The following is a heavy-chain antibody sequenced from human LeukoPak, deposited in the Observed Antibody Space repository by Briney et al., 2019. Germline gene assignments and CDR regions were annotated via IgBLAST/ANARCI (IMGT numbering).Heavy chain of an antibody. CDR2: IKCKTDGGTA. CDR1: GFPFSDVW. D-gene: IGHD3-22*01. CDR3: TTDWYYYDSSGYYPIF. V-gene: IGHV3-15*01. Sequence: GGSLRLSCAASGFPFSDVWMSWVRQAPGKGLEWVGRIKCKTDGGTADYAAPVKGRFTFSRDDSKNTLYLQMNSLNTEDTAVYYCTTDWYYYDSSGYYPIFWGQGTLVTVSS. J-gene: IGHJ4*02.